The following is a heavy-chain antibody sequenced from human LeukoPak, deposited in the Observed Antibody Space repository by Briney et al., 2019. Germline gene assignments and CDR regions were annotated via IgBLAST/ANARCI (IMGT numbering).Heavy chain of an antibody. D-gene: IGHD3-22*01. CDR2: ISSSGSTI. V-gene: IGHV3-11*01. CDR3: ARDNAARNYDSSGYYADY. CDR1: GFTFSDYY. J-gene: IGHJ4*02. Sequence: KSGGSLRLSCAASGFTFSDYYMSWIRQAPGKGLEWVSYISSSGSTIYYADSVKGRFTISRDNAKNSLYLQMNSLRAEDTAVYYCARDNAARNYDSSGYYADYWGQGTLVTVSS.